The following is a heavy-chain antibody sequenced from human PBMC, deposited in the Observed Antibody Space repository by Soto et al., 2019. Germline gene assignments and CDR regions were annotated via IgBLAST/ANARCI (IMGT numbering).Heavy chain of an antibody. D-gene: IGHD2-15*01. CDR2: ISYDGSNK. Sequence: QVQLVESGGGVVQPGRSLRLSCAASGFTFSSYAMHWVRQAPGKGLEWVAVISYDGSNKYYADSVKGRFTISRDNSKNTLYLQINSLRAEDTAVYYCARDRTPPTGSLDYWGQGTLVTVSS. V-gene: IGHV3-30-3*01. CDR1: GFTFSSYA. CDR3: ARDRTPPTGSLDY. J-gene: IGHJ4*02.